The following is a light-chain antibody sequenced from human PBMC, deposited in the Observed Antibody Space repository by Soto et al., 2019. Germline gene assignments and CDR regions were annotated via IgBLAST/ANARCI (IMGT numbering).Light chain of an antibody. Sequence: QSALTQPASVSGAPGQSITISCTGTNSDVNYVSWHQQHPGKAPKLMIYEVINRSSGVSTRFSVSKSGNTASLTISGLQAEDEADYYCSSSTSSNTFVFGTGTKLTVL. J-gene: IGLJ1*01. V-gene: IGLV2-14*01. CDR1: NSDVNY. CDR2: EVI. CDR3: SSSTSSNTFV.